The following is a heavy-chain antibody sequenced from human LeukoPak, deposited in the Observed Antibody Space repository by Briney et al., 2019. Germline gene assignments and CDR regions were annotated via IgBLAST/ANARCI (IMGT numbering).Heavy chain of an antibody. D-gene: IGHD6-19*01. CDR1: GGSISSGSYY. Sequence: PSETLSLTCTVSGGSISSGSYYWSWIRQPAGKGLEWIGRIYTSGSTNYNPSLKSRVTISVDTSKNQFSLKLSSVTAADTAVYYCARVRGSREWLGSYYYYYYGMDVWGQGTTVTVSS. V-gene: IGHV4-61*02. CDR2: IYTSGST. J-gene: IGHJ6*02. CDR3: ARVRGSREWLGSYYYYYYGMDV.